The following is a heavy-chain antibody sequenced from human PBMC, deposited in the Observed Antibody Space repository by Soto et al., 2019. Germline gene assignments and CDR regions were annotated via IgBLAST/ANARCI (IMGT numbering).Heavy chain of an antibody. CDR2: IVVGSGNT. V-gene: IGHV1-58*01. Sequence: SVKVSCKASGFTFTNSALQWVRQARGQRLEWIGWIVVGSGNTNYAQKLQGRVTMTTDTSTSTAYMELRSLRSDDTAVYYCARVIVVVPAADGMSAFDIWGQGTMVTVSS. D-gene: IGHD2-2*01. J-gene: IGHJ3*02. CDR3: ARVIVVVPAADGMSAFDI. CDR1: GFTFTNSA.